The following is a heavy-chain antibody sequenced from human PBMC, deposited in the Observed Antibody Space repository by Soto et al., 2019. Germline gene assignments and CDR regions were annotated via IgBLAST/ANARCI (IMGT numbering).Heavy chain of an antibody. J-gene: IGHJ3*02. CDR2: IWSDGGRK. V-gene: IGHV3-33*07. CDR1: GFTFSNYA. CDR3: TSATVVIQGAFNI. Sequence: GGSLRLSCAASGFTFSNYAMYWVRQAPGKGPEWVAIIWSDGGRKNYADSVKGRFTISRDNSKNTLYLQMDNLRAEDTAVYFCTSATVVIQGAFNIWGQGTMVTVSS. D-gene: IGHD4-17*01.